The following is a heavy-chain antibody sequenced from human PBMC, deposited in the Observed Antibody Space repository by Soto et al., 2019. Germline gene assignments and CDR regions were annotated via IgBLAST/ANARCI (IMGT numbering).Heavy chain of an antibody. CDR3: ARDRPGPYYDFWSGHFY. CDR1: GGTFSSYA. Sequence: SVKVSCKASGGTFSSYAISWVRQAPGQGLEWMGGIIPIFGTANYAQKFQGRVTITADESTSTAYMELSSLRSEDTAVYYCARDRPGPYYDFWSGHFYWGQGTLVTVSS. V-gene: IGHV1-69*13. J-gene: IGHJ4*02. CDR2: IIPIFGTA. D-gene: IGHD3-3*01.